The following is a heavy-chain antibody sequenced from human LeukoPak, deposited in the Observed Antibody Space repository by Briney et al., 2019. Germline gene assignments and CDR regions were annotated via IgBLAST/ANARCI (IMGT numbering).Heavy chain of an antibody. CDR1: GFTVSSNY. Sequence: GGSLRFSCAASGFTVSSNYMSWVRQAPGKGLEWVSVIYSGGSTYYADSVKGRFTISRDNSKNTLYLQMNSLRAEDTAVYYCARAEGRPYSSGWYGSDWGQGTLVTVSS. J-gene: IGHJ4*02. D-gene: IGHD6-19*01. CDR3: ARAEGRPYSSGWYGSD. V-gene: IGHV3-53*01. CDR2: IYSGGST.